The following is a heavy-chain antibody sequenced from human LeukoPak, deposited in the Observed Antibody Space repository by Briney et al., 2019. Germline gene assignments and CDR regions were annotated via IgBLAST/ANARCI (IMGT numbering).Heavy chain of an antibody. CDR1: GGTFSSYA. V-gene: IGHV1-69*04. Sequence: SVKVSCKASGGTFSSYAISWVRQAPGQGLEWMGRIIPILGIANYAQKFQGRVTITADKSTSTAYMELRSLRSEDTAVYYCELEATNRVYWGQGTLVTVSS. D-gene: IGHD5-12*01. J-gene: IGHJ4*02. CDR3: ELEATNRVY. CDR2: IIPILGIA.